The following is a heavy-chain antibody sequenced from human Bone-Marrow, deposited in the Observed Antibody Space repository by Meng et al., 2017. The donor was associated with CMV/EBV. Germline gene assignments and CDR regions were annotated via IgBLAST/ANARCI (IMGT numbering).Heavy chain of an antibody. J-gene: IGHJ4*02. V-gene: IGHV1-8*01. Sequence: ASVKVSCKASGYPFTSYDINWVRQATGQGLEWMGWMNPNSGNTGYAQKFQGRVTMTRNTSIGTAYMELSSLRSEDTAVYYCARFGEEVWDFDDWGQGTLVTVSS. CDR3: ARFGEEVWDFDD. D-gene: IGHD3-16*01. CDR2: MNPNSGNT. CDR1: GYPFTSYD.